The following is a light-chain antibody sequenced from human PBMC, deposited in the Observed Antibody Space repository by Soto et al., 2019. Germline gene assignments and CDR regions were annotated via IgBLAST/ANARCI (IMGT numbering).Light chain of an antibody. Sequence: EFVFTQSPCTLSLSPGERAALSCRASQSVSNNYLAWYQQKPGQAPRLLIYGASNRATGVPASFSVTGSGTYFTLTITSLQPEDFATYYCQQANSSPWTFGQGTKVDIK. V-gene: IGKV3-20*01. CDR1: QSVSNNY. CDR2: GAS. J-gene: IGKJ1*01. CDR3: QQANSSPWT.